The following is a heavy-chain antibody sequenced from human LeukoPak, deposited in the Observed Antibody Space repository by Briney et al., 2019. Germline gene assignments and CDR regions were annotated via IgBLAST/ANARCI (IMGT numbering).Heavy chain of an antibody. CDR2: ISGSGGST. J-gene: IGHJ4*02. CDR3: AKSGGITIFGLVDY. D-gene: IGHD3-3*01. V-gene: IGHV3-23*01. CDR1: GFTFDRYG. Sequence: PGGSLRLSCAASGFTFDRYGMNWVRQAPGKGLEWVSGISGSGGSTYYADSVKGRFTISRDNSKKILYLQMNSLRAEDTAVYHCAKSGGITIFGLVDYWGQGTLVTVSS.